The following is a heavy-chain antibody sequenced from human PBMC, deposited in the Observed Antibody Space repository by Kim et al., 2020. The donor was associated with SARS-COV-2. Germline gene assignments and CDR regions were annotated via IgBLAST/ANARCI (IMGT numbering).Heavy chain of an antibody. CDR3: ARDALVRGLAGFYFDY. D-gene: IGHD3-10*01. Sequence: SVKGRFTISRDNSKNTLYLQMNSLRAEDTAVYYCARDALVRGLAGFYFDYWGQGTLVTVSS. V-gene: IGHV3-30*01. J-gene: IGHJ4*02.